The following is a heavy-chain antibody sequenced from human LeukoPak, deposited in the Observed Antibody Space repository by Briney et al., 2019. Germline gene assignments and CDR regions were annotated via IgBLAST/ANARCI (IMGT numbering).Heavy chain of an antibody. D-gene: IGHD5-12*01. CDR2: VNSDGTGT. CDR1: GFTFSSYW. Sequence: PGGSLRLSCAASGFTFSSYWMHWVRQAPGKGLVWVSRVNSDGTGTTYADSVEGRSTISRDNAKNTVYLQMHSLRAEDTAIYYCIRTLIVATSPYMDVWGKGTTVTVSS. CDR3: IRTLIVATSPYMDV. J-gene: IGHJ6*03. V-gene: IGHV3-74*01.